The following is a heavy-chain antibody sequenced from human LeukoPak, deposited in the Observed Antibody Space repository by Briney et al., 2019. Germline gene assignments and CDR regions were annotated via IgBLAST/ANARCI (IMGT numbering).Heavy chain of an antibody. V-gene: IGHV3-23*01. CDR1: GLTFRSYA. CDR3: AKDRLGGPYFFHY. J-gene: IGHJ4*02. Sequence: GGSLRLSCAASGLTFRSYAMNWVRQAPGKGVEWVSAISGSGGSTYYADSVRGRFTISRDNSKNTLYLQMNSLRAEDTAVYFCAKDRLGGPYFFHYWGQGTLVTVSS. CDR2: ISGSGGST. D-gene: IGHD3-16*01.